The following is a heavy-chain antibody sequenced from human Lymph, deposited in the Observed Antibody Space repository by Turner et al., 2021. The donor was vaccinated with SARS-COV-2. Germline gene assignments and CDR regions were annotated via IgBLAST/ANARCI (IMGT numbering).Heavy chain of an antibody. CDR1: GYTFTSYD. Sequence: QVQLVQSGAEVKKPGASVTVSCKASGYTFTSYDIHWVRQAAGLGLEWMGWMNPNSGTTGYAQKFQGRVTMTRNTSISTAYMELSSLRSEDTAVYYCARGAQLTVWFDPWGQGTLVTVSS. CDR3: ARGAQLTVWFDP. J-gene: IGHJ5*02. CDR2: MNPNSGTT. D-gene: IGHD3-9*01. V-gene: IGHV1-8*01.